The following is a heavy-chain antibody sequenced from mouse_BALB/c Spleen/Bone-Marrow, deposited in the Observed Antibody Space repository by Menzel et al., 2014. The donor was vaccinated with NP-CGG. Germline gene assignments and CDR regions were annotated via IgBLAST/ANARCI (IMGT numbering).Heavy chain of an antibody. J-gene: IGHJ4*01. CDR3: ARNGYYVYYYAMDY. CDR1: GFNIKDTY. Sequence: DVQLQESGAELVKPGASVKLSCTASGFNIKDTYMHWVEQRPEQGLEWIGRIDPANGNTKYDPKFQGKATITADTSSNTAYLQLSSLTSEDTAVYYCARNGYYVYYYAMDYWGQGTSVTVSS. D-gene: IGHD2-3*01. V-gene: IGHV14-3*02. CDR2: IDPANGNT.